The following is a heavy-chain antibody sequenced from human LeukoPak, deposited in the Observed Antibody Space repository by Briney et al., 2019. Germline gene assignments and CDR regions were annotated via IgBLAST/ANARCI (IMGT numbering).Heavy chain of an antibody. CDR1: VFIYSDYS. J-gene: IGHJ4*02. Sequence: GGSLSLSCVAWVFIYSDYSLNGVGQTPCKGLEWLSYISISSTFYADSVKGRFIISRDDAKNSLYLQMNSLRDEDTAVYYCVRDHNYAFDCWGQGNLVTVSS. CDR2: ISISST. V-gene: IGHV3-48*02. D-gene: IGHD5-18*01. CDR3: VRDHNYAFDC.